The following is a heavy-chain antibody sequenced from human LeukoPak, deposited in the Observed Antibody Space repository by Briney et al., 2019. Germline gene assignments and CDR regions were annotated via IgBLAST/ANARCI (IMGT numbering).Heavy chain of an antibody. J-gene: IGHJ6*03. CDR1: GYTFTNYD. V-gene: IGHV1-8*03. Sequence: ASVKVSCKASGYTFTNYDINWVRQATGQGLEWMGWMNPNSGNTGYAQKFQGRVTITRNTSISTAYMELSSLRSEDTAVYYCARGTHDYYYYYYMDVWGKGTTVTVSS. CDR3: ARGTHDYYYYYYMDV. CDR2: MNPNSGNT.